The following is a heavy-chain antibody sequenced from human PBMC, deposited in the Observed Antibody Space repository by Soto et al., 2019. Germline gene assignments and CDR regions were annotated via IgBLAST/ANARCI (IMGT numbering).Heavy chain of an antibody. CDR1: GYTFTSYD. D-gene: IGHD3-9*01. V-gene: IGHV1-8*01. Sequence: ASVKVSCKASGYTFTSYDINWVRQATGQGLEWMGWMNPNSGNTGYAQKFQGRVTMTRNTSISTAYIELSSLRSEDTAEYYCARGYYDFLTGYLTSPFGNWGQGTLVTVSS. CDR3: ARGYYDFLTGYLTSPFGN. J-gene: IGHJ4*02. CDR2: MNPNSGNT.